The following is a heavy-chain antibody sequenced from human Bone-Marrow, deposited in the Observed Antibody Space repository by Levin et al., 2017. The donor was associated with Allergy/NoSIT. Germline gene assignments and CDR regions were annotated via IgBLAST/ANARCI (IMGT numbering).Heavy chain of an antibody. V-gene: IGHV3-13*04. J-gene: IGHJ4*02. CDR2: IGTAADS. D-gene: IGHD2-2*01. Sequence: GGSLRLSCAASGFTFSSYDMHWVRQATGRGLEWVSAIGTAADSYYSASLKGRFTVPRDNAKNSFYLQMNSLRAGDTAVYYCARVALPRYCTSTSCSDSGYYFDYWGQGTLVTVSS. CDR1: GFTFSSYD. CDR3: ARVALPRYCTSTSCSDSGYYFDY.